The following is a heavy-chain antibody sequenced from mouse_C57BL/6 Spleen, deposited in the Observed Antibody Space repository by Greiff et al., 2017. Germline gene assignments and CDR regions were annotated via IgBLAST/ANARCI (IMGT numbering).Heavy chain of an antibody. CDR3: ARDGYYDAMDY. V-gene: IGHV7-1*01. Sequence: DVQLVESGGGLVQSGRSLRLSCATSGFTFSDFYMEWVRQAPGKGLEWIAASRNKANDYTTEYSASVKGRFIVSRDTYQSILYLQMNALRAEDTAIYYCARDGYYDAMDYWGQGTSVTVSS. J-gene: IGHJ4*01. CDR2: SRNKANDYTT. CDR1: GFTFSDFY. D-gene: IGHD2-12*01.